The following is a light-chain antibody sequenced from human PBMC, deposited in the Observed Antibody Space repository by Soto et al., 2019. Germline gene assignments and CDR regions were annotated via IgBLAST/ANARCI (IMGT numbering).Light chain of an antibody. CDR3: QQYDTSPLT. CDR2: FAS. J-gene: IGKJ4*01. V-gene: IGKV1-5*03. Sequence: DLQMTQSPSTLSASVGDRVTITCRASQSFNTWLAWYQQKPGKAPNLLIYFASTLQSGVPSRFSGSGSGTEFTLTISSLQPDDFATYYCQQYDTSPLTFGGGTKVDIK. CDR1: QSFNTW.